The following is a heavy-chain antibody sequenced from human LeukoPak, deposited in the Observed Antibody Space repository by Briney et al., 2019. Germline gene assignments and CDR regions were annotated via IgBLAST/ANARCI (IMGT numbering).Heavy chain of an antibody. J-gene: IGHJ4*02. Sequence: SETLSLTCTVSGGSISSSGYYWGWIRQPPGKGLEWIGSIYYSGSTNYNPSLKSRVTISVDTSKNQVSLKLSSVTAADTAVYYCARGYSSSSEPFDYWGQGTLVTVSS. V-gene: IGHV4-39*07. CDR1: GGSISSSGYY. CDR3: ARGYSSSSEPFDY. CDR2: IYYSGST. D-gene: IGHD6-6*01.